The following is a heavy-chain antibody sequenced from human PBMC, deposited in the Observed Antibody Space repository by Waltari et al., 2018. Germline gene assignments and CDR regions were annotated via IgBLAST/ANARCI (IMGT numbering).Heavy chain of an antibody. CDR1: GGSFSGYY. D-gene: IGHD3-16*02. CDR3: ARVSVITFGGVIVDYYYYYMDV. V-gene: IGHV4-34*01. CDR2: INHSGST. Sequence: QVQLQQWGAGLLKPSETLSLTCAVYGGSFSGYYWSWIRQPPGKGLEWIGEINHSGSTNYNPSLKSRVTRSVDTSKNQFSLKLSSVTAADTAVYYCARVSVITFGGVIVDYYYYYMDVWGKGTTVTVSS. J-gene: IGHJ6*03.